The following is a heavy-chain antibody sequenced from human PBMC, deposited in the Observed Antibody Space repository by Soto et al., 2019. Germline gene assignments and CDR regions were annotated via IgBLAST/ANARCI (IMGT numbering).Heavy chain of an antibody. CDR3: AREDIVLAPAAINEVYYYYGMDV. J-gene: IGHJ6*02. D-gene: IGHD2-2*02. CDR2: IYWDDDK. Sequence: SGPTLVNPTQTLTLTCTFSGFSLSTSGVGVGWIRQPPGKALEWLALIYWDDDKRYSPSLKSRLTITKDTSKNQVVLTMTNMDPVDTATYYCAREDIVLAPAAINEVYYYYGMDVWGQGT. CDR1: GFSLSTSGVG. V-gene: IGHV2-5*02.